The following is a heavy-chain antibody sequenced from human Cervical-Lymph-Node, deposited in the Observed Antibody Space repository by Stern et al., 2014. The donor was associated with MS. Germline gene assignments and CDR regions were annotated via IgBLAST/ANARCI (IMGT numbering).Heavy chain of an antibody. Sequence: QDQLVQSGGGVVQPGRSLRLSCAASGFIFSNYAMHWVRQPPGEGLEWVAVVSSDGANTYFADSVQGRFTISRGNSKNTLYLQMNSLKIEDTAIYYCASQIWGQGTMVTGSS. V-gene: IGHV3-30*01. CDR1: GFIFSNYA. J-gene: IGHJ3*02. CDR3: ASQI. CDR2: VSSDGANT.